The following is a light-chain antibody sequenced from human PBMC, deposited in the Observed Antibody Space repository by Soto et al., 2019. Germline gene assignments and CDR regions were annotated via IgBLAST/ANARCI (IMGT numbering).Light chain of an antibody. CDR2: EVS. V-gene: IGLV2-14*01. CDR1: TTDIGGYKF. CDR3: SSYTSGNTLVL. J-gene: IGLJ2*01. Sequence: QSALTQPASVSVSPGQSITISCTGTTTDIGGYKFVSWYQQYPGKAPKLIIYEVSNRPSGVPNRFSGSKSGNTASLTISGLQSEDEADYYCSSYTSGNTLVLFGGGT.